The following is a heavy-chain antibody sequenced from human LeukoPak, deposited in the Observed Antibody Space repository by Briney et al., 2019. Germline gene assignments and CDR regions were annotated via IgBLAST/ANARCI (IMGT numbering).Heavy chain of an antibody. V-gene: IGHV3-23*01. J-gene: IGHJ6*04. CDR1: GFTFNKYA. CDR3: GKRPSYSGMAV. CDR2: ISDSGGST. Sequence: GGSLRLSCAASGFTFNKYAMSWVRQAPGKGLEWVSVISDSGGSTYYADSVKGRFTISRDNSKNTLYLQMNSLRAEDTALYYWGKRPSYSGMAVGGKGPRVPVS.